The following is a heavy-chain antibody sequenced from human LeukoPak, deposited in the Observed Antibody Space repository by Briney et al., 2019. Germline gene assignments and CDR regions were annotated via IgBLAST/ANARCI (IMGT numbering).Heavy chain of an antibody. J-gene: IGHJ4*02. D-gene: IGHD6-19*01. CDR3: ARGISSGSPGAY. V-gene: IGHV4-59*04. Sequence: PSETLSLTCTVSGGSISSYYWSWIRQPPGKGLEWIGNFFRSGNTYYNPSLKSRVTISVDTSRNQFSLILSSVTAADTAVYYCARGISSGSPGAYWGQGTLVTVSS. CDR2: FFRSGNT. CDR1: GGSISSYY.